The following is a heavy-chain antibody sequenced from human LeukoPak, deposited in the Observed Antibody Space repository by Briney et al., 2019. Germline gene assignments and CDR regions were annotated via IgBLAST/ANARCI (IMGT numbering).Heavy chain of an antibody. J-gene: IGHJ4*02. CDR3: ARGATTFNY. Sequence: ASETLSLTCTVSGGSISSGSYYWSWIRQPAGKGLEWIGRIYTSESTNYNPSLKSRVTISVDTSKNQFSLKLSSVTAADTAVYYCARGATTFNYWGQGTLVTVSS. CDR1: GGSISSGSYY. D-gene: IGHD1-26*01. CDR2: IYTSEST. V-gene: IGHV4-61*02.